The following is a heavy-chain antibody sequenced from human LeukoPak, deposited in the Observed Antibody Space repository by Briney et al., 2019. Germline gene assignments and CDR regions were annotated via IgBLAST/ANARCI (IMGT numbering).Heavy chain of an antibody. D-gene: IGHD1-26*01. Sequence: GGSLRLSCAASGFTFSSYAMHWVRQAPGKGLEWVAVISYDGSNKYYADSVKGRFTISRDNSKNTLYLQMNSLRAEDTAVYYCARERVGATDYWGQGTLVTVSS. J-gene: IGHJ4*02. V-gene: IGHV3-30-3*01. CDR1: GFTFSSYA. CDR3: ARERVGATDY. CDR2: ISYDGSNK.